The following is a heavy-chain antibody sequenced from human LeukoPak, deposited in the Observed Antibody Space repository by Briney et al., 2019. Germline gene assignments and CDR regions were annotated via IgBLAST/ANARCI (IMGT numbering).Heavy chain of an antibody. CDR3: TRVWLGELLPWFDP. J-gene: IGHJ5*02. Sequence: PGGSLRLSCTASGFTFGDYAMSWFRQAPGKGLEWVGFIRSKAYGGTTEYAASVKGRFTISRDDSKSIAYLQMNSLKTEDTAVYYCTRVWLGELLPWFDPWGQGTLVTVSS. CDR1: GFTFGDYA. D-gene: IGHD3-10*01. CDR2: IRSKAYGGTT. V-gene: IGHV3-49*03.